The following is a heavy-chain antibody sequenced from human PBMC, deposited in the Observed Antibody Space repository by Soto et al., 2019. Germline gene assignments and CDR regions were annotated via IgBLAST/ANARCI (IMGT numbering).Heavy chain of an antibody. J-gene: IGHJ4*02. CDR2: IYHSGST. V-gene: IGHV4-4*02. Sequence: PSETLSLTCAVSGGSISSSNWWSWVRQPPGKGLEWIGEIYHSGSTNYNPSLKSRVTTSVDKSKNQFSLKLSSVTAADTAVYYCARVWYYYDSSGYYSLYYFDYWGQGTLVTVSS. CDR3: ARVWYYYDSSGYYSLYYFDY. D-gene: IGHD3-22*01. CDR1: GGSISSSNW.